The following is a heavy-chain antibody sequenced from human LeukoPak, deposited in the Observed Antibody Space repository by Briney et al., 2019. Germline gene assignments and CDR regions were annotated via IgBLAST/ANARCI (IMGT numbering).Heavy chain of an antibody. CDR2: IYPGDSDT. Sequence: KPGESLKISCKGSEYNFTNYWIGWVRQMPGKGLEWMGIIYPGDSDTRYSPSFQGQVTISADKSISTAYLQRSSLKASDSAMYYCARIRNRYFGYWGQGTLVIVSS. CDR3: ARIRNRYFGY. CDR1: EYNFTNYW. D-gene: IGHD1-14*01. J-gene: IGHJ4*02. V-gene: IGHV5-51*01.